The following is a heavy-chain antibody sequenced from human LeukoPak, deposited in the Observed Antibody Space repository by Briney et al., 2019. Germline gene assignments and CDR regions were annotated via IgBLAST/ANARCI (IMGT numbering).Heavy chain of an antibody. Sequence: GGSLRLSCAASGFTFSNFNMNWVRQAPGKGLEWVSCISSSSNYVYYADSVKGRFTISRDNAKNSQYLQMNSLRAEDTAMYYCASLYYYDKSGYSDWGQGTLVTVSS. D-gene: IGHD3-22*01. CDR1: GFTFSNFN. V-gene: IGHV3-21*01. J-gene: IGHJ4*02. CDR3: ASLYYYDKSGYSD. CDR2: ISSSSNYV.